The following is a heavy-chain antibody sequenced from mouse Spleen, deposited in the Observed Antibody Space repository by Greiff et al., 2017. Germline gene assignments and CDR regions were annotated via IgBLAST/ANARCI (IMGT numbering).Heavy chain of an antibody. CDR2: IWGDGST. Sequence: QVHVKQSGPGLVAPSQSLSITCTVSGFSLTSYGVSWVRQPPGKGLEWLGVIWGDGSTNYHSALISRLSISKDNSKSQVFLKLNSLQTDDTATYYCAKPPIYYDYEGVYYAMDYWGQGTSVTVSS. CDR3: AKPPIYYDYEGVYYAMDY. CDR1: GFSLTSYG. J-gene: IGHJ4*01. D-gene: IGHD2-4*01. V-gene: IGHV2-3*01.